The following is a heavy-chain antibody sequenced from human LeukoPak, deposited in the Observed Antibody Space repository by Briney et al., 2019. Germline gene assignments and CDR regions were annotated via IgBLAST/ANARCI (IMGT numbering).Heavy chain of an antibody. Sequence: PGASLRLSCAASGFIFRNYAMSWVRQAPGKGLEWVSAITGSGGTSCYADSVKGHFTISRDNSKNTLYLQMNSLGADDTAVYYCAKWGDCDGLPGYYDSDFWGQGTLVTVSS. CDR1: GFIFRNYA. CDR2: ITGSGGTS. D-gene: IGHD3-9*01. V-gene: IGHV3-23*01. J-gene: IGHJ4*02. CDR3: AKWGDCDGLPGYYDSDF.